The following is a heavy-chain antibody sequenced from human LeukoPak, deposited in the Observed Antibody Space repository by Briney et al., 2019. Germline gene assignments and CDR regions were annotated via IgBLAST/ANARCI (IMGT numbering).Heavy chain of an antibody. V-gene: IGHV3-13*01. CDR1: GFTFSSYD. CDR3: ARDRALGGYDGGAY. Sequence: GGSLRLSCAASGFTFSSYDMHWVRQATGKGLEWVSAIGTAGDTYYPGSVKGRFTISRENAKNTLYLQMNSLRAEDTAVYYCARDRALGGYDGGAYWGQGTLVTVSS. J-gene: IGHJ4*02. CDR2: IGTAGDT. D-gene: IGHD5-12*01.